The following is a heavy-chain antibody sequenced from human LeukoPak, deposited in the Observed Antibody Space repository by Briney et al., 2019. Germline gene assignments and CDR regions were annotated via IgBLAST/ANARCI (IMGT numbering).Heavy chain of an antibody. D-gene: IGHD6-13*01. CDR1: GYTFTSYG. V-gene: IGHV1-18*01. Sequence: APVKVSCKASGYTFTSYGISWVRQAPGQGLEWMGWISAYNGNTNYAQKLQGRVTMTTDTSTSTAYMELRSLRSDDTAVYYCAGPKYSSSWYVGAFDIWGQGTMVTVSS. J-gene: IGHJ3*02. CDR2: ISAYNGNT. CDR3: AGPKYSSSWYVGAFDI.